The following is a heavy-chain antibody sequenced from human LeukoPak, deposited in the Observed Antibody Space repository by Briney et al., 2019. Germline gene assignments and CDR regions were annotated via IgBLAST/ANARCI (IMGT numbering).Heavy chain of an antibody. CDR2: ISSSSDYI. Sequence: GGSLRLSCAASGXTFSDYYMSWIRQAPGKGLEWVSSISSSSDYIYYADSVKGRLTTSRDNAKNSLYLQMNSLRAEDTAVYYCARGHSGSYQRTDAFDLWGQGTMVTVSS. V-gene: IGHV3-11*06. CDR1: GXTFSDYY. J-gene: IGHJ3*01. CDR3: ARGHSGSYQRTDAFDL. D-gene: IGHD1-26*01.